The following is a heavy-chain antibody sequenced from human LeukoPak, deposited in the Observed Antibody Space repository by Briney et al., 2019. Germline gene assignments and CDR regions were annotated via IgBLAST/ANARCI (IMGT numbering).Heavy chain of an antibody. Sequence: PSETLSLTCTVSGSSISSGGYFWSWIRQHPGKGLEWIGYIYLSGSTYYNPSLKGRVTISVDTSKNQFSLRLSSVTAADTAIYYCASVSYDTSLQHWGQGTLVTVSS. CDR2: IYLSGST. J-gene: IGHJ1*01. CDR3: ASVSYDTSLQH. D-gene: IGHD3-22*01. CDR1: GSSISSGGYF. V-gene: IGHV4-31*03.